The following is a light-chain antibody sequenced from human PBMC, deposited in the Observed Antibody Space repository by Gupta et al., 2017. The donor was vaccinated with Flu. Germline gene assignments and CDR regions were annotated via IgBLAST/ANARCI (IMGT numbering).Light chain of an antibody. CDR3: QQYYSTPVT. Sequence: DIVMTQSPDSLAVSLGERATINCKSSQSVLYSSNNKNYLAWYQQKPGQPPKLLIYWASTRESGVPDRFSGRGFGTDFTLTISSLQAEDVAVYSCQQYYSTPVTFGGGTKVEIK. V-gene: IGKV4-1*01. J-gene: IGKJ4*01. CDR1: QSVLYSSNNKNY. CDR2: WAS.